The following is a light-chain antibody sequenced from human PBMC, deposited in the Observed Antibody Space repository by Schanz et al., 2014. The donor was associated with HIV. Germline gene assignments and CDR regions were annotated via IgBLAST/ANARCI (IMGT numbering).Light chain of an antibody. J-gene: IGLJ3*02. CDR3: SSYTSTSTRV. Sequence: QSALTQPASVSGSPGQSITISCTGTSSDVRGYNYVSWYQQHPGKAPKLLIYDVSNRPSGVSNRFSASKSGDTASLTISGLQAEDEADYYCSSYTSTSTRVFGGGTKLTVL. V-gene: IGLV2-14*03. CDR1: SSDVRGYNY. CDR2: DVS.